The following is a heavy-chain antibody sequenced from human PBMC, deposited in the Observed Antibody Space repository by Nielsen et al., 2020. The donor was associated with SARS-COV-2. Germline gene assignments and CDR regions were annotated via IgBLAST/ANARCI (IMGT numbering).Heavy chain of an antibody. V-gene: IGHV4-34*01. D-gene: IGHD5-12*01. CDR1: GFTFSSYA. Sequence: ESLKISCSASGFTFSSYAMHWIRQPPGKGLEWIGEINHSGSTNYNPSLKSRVTISVDTSKNQFSLKLSSVTAADTAVYYCARGRVVATVSAIYYYYYGMDVWGQGTTVTVSS. CDR2: INHSGST. CDR3: ARGRVVATVSAIYYYYYGMDV. J-gene: IGHJ6*02.